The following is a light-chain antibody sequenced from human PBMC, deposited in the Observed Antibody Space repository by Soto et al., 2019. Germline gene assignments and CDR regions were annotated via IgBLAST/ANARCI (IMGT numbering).Light chain of an antibody. V-gene: IGLV2-14*01. J-gene: IGLJ3*02. CDR1: SSDVGAYDY. Sequence: QSALTQPASVSGSPGQSITISCTGTSSDVGAYDYVSWFQQHPGKAPKLMIYEVNNRPSGISNRFSGSKSGNTASLTISGLQAEDEADYHCTSYTSSSTPWVFGGGTKSPS. CDR2: EVN. CDR3: TSYTSSSTPWV.